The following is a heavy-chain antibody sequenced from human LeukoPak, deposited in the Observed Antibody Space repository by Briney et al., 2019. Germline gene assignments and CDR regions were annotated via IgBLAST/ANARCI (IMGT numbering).Heavy chain of an antibody. CDR1: GGSNSSSSYY. Sequence: NPSETLSLTCTVSGGSNSSSSYYWGWIRQPPGKGLEWIGSIYYSGSTYYNPSLKSRVTISVDTSKNQFSLKLSSATAADTAVYYCAGTRREYSLHDAFDMWGQGTVVTVSS. D-gene: IGHD5-18*01. CDR3: AGTRREYSLHDAFDM. V-gene: IGHV4-39*07. CDR2: IYYSGST. J-gene: IGHJ3*02.